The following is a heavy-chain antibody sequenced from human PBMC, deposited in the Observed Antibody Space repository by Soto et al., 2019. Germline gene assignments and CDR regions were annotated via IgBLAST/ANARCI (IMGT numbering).Heavy chain of an antibody. CDR2: IYHSGST. V-gene: IGHV4-4*02. CDR1: GGSISSSNW. CDR3: ARDLYQPLLRVYAFDI. D-gene: IGHD2-2*01. Sequence: QVQLQESGPGLVKPSGTLSLTCAVSGGSISSSNWWSWVRQPPGKGLEWIGEIYHSGSTNYNPSRKRRGTISEDKSKNQFSLKLSSVTDADTSVYYCARDLYQPLLRVYAFDIWGQGTMVTVSS. J-gene: IGHJ3*02.